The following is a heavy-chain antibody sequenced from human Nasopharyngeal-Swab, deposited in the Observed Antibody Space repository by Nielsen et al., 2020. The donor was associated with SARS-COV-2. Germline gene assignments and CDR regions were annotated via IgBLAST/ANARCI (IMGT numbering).Heavy chain of an antibody. V-gene: IGHV3-73*01. Sequence: GESLKISCAASGFIFSDSAIHGVRQASGKGLEWVGRVRSKGNNYATAYSASVKGRFIIFRDDPTNTAYLQMNSLKTEDTAMYYCTRCGGGCYSGRDYWGQGTLVTVSS. CDR2: VRSKGNNYAT. CDR3: TRCGGGCYSGRDY. D-gene: IGHD2-15*01. CDR1: GFIFSDSA. J-gene: IGHJ4*02.